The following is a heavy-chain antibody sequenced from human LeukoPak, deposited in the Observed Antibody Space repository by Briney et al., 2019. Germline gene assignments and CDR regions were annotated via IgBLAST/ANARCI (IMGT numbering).Heavy chain of an antibody. Sequence: GGSLRLSCAASGFTFSSYAMHWVRQAPGKGLEWVAVIWYDGSHKYHADSVKGRITVSRDNSKNTVYLQMNSLRAEDTAVYYCARDRIYDFIKNTDDYHYGMDVWGQGTTVTVSS. D-gene: IGHD3-3*01. V-gene: IGHV3-33*08. CDR3: ARDRIYDFIKNTDDYHYGMDV. CDR2: IWYDGSHK. CDR1: GFTFSSYA. J-gene: IGHJ6*02.